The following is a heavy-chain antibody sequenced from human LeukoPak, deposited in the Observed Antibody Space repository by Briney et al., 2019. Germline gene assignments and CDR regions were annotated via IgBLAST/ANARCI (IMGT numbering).Heavy chain of an antibody. CDR3: ARHSPGPGVAFDI. CDR1: GYSFTSYW. J-gene: IGHJ3*02. D-gene: IGHD3-10*01. Sequence: GESLKISCKGSGYSFTSYWIGWVRQMPGKGLEWMGIIYPGDSDTRYSPSFQGRVTISADKSISTAYLQWSSLKASDTAMYYCARHSPGPGVAFDIWGQGTMVTVSS. V-gene: IGHV5-51*01. CDR2: IYPGDSDT.